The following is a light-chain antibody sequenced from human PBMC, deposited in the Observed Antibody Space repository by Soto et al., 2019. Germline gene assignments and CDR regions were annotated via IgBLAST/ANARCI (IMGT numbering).Light chain of an antibody. CDR3: QQYHSYSPWT. J-gene: IGKJ1*01. CDR2: KAS. V-gene: IGKV1-5*03. Sequence: DIQMTQSPSTLSASVGDRVTITCRASQSINNLLAWYQQKPGKAPKLLIYKASSLESGVPSRFSGSGSGTEFTLTISSLQPDDFATYYCQQYHSYSPWTFGLGTKVE. CDR1: QSINNL.